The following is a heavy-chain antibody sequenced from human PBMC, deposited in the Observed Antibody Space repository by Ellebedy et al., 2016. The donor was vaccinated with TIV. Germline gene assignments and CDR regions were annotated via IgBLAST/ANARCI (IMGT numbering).Heavy chain of an antibody. D-gene: IGHD1-7*01. V-gene: IGHV3-53*01. J-gene: IGHJ3*02. CDR1: GFTVSSNY. CDR3: ARVLRELSDAFDI. Sequence: GGSLTLSXAASGFTVSSNYMSWVRQAPGKGLEWVSVIYSGGSTYYADSVKGRFTISRDNSKNTLYLQMNSLRAEDTAVYYCARVLRELSDAFDIWGQGTMVTVSS. CDR2: IYSGGST.